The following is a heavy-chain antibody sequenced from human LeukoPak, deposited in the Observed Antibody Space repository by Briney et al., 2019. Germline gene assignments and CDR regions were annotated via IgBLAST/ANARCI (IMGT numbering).Heavy chain of an antibody. CDR2: ISSSGSTI. CDR1: GFTFRRDG. D-gene: IGHD1-26*01. Sequence: GGSLRPSCAASGFTFRRDGMSWIRQAPGKGLEWVSCISSSGSTIYYADSVKGRFTISRDNAKNSLYLQMNSLRAEDTAVYYCARGARRGSYYYYMDVWGKGTTVTISS. J-gene: IGHJ6*03. CDR3: ARGARRGSYYYYMDV. V-gene: IGHV3-11*01.